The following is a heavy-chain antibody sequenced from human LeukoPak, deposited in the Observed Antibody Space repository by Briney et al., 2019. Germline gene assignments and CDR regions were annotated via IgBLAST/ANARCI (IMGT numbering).Heavy chain of an antibody. CDR2: IYPGDSDT. CDR3: ARRLLRDGYNYFDY. D-gene: IGHD5-24*01. Sequence: GESLMISCKGSGYSFTSYWIGWVRQMPGERLEWMGIIYPGDSDTRYSPSFQGQVTISADKSISTAYLQWSSLKASDTAMYYCARRLLRDGYNYFDYWGQGTLVTVSS. CDR1: GYSFTSYW. J-gene: IGHJ4*02. V-gene: IGHV5-51*01.